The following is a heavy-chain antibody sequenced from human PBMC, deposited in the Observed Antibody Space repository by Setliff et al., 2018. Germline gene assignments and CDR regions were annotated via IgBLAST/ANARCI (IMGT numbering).Heavy chain of an antibody. CDR3: ARWNGSGYFYY. CDR2: IIPILETT. Sequence: GASVKVSCKVSGGAFSNYGLTWVRQAPGQGLVWMGRIIPILETTNYAQNFQGRVSITADESKRTAYMELSRLTFEDTAVYYCARWNGSGYFYYRGQGTWVTVSS. CDR1: GGAFSNYG. V-gene: IGHV1-69*11. J-gene: IGHJ4*02. D-gene: IGHD3-3*01.